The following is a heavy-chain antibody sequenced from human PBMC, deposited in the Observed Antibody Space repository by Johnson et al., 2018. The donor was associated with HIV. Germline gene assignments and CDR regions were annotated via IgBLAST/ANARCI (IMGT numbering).Heavy chain of an antibody. CDR1: GFTFSFYW. Sequence: VQLVESGGGLVQPGGSLRLSCAASGFTFSFYWMHWVRQVPGKGLVWVSRINSDGSSPSYADSVKGRFTISRDNAKNTLYLQVNSLRAEDTALYYCARAGPDCSGGSCYSPDAFDIWGQGTMVTVSS. V-gene: IGHV3-74*01. CDR3: ARAGPDCSGGSCYSPDAFDI. J-gene: IGHJ3*02. CDR2: INSDGSSP. D-gene: IGHD2-15*01.